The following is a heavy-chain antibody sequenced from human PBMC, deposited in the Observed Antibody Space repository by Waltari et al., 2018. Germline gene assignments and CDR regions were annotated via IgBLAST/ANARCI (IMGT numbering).Heavy chain of an antibody. J-gene: IGHJ4*02. V-gene: IGHV4-38-2*01. CDR1: GYSISSGYY. Sequence: QVQLQESGPGLVKPSETLSLTCAVSGYSISSGYYWGWIRQPPGKGLEWIGSIYHSGGTYYNPSLKSRVTISVDTSKNQFSLKLSSVTAADTAVYYCARGGYDLDYWGQGTLVTVSS. D-gene: IGHD3-22*01. CDR2: IYHSGGT. CDR3: ARGGYDLDY.